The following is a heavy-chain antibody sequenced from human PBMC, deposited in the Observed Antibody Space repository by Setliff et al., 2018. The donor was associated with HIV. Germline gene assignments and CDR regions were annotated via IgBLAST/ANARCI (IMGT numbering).Heavy chain of an antibody. CDR3: AKAQWLLSHWGFDP. J-gene: IGHJ5*02. Sequence: PGGSLRLSCAASGFTFSTYAMHWVRQAPGKGLEWLAVIPNAGSNKYYADSVKGRFTISRDNSKNTLYLQMNSLRAEDTAVYYCAKAQWLLSHWGFDPWGQGTLVTVSS. CDR1: GFTFSTYA. D-gene: IGHD3-3*01. V-gene: IGHV3-30*07. CDR2: IPNAGSNK.